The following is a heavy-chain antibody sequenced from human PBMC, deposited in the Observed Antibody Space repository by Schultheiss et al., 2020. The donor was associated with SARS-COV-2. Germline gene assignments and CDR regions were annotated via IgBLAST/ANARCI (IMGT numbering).Heavy chain of an antibody. J-gene: IGHJ4*02. D-gene: IGHD3-16*01. CDR2: IYYSGST. CDR3: ARQRGVWGAFFDY. Sequence: SETLSLTCTVSGGSISSYYWSWIRQPPGKGLEWIGYIYYSGSTNYNPSLKSRVTISVDTSKNQFSLKLSSVTAADTAVYYCARQRGVWGAFFDYWGQGTLVTVSS. CDR1: GGSISSYY. V-gene: IGHV4-59*08.